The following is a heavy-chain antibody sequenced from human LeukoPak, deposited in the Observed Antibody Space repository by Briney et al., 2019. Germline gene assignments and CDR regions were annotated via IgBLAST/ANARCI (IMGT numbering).Heavy chain of an antibody. CDR3: ARPRAQQWLVRGDAFDI. CDR1: GYTFTGYY. J-gene: IGHJ3*02. D-gene: IGHD6-19*01. CDR2: INPNTGGT. V-gene: IGHV1-2*02. Sequence: ASVKVSCKASGYTFTGYYMHWVRQAPGQGLECMGWINPNTGGTDYAQKFQGRVTMTRDTSISTAYMELSRLRSDDTAVYYCARPRAQQWLVRGDAFDIWGQGTMVTVS.